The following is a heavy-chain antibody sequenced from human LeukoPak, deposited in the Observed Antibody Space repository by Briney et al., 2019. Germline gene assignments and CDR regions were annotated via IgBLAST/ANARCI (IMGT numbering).Heavy chain of an antibody. D-gene: IGHD2-15*01. CDR2: ITTTSTYI. Sequence: KTGGSLRLSCAASGFTFSHFGMNWVRQAPGKGLEWVSSITTTSTYIHYADSVKGRFTISRDNAKNSLYLQMNDLRAEDTAVYYCARRIGFCSGGSCDPYYFDYWGQGTLVTVSS. CDR1: GFTFSHFG. V-gene: IGHV3-21*01. J-gene: IGHJ4*02. CDR3: ARRIGFCSGGSCDPYYFDY.